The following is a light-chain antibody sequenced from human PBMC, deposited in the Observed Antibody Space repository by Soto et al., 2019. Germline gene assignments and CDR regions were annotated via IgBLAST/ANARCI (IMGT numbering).Light chain of an antibody. V-gene: IGKV3-11*01. J-gene: IGKJ4*01. CDR2: GAS. CDR1: QSVSSD. CDR3: QERSGWPRGT. Sequence: IMLTQSAATLSVSPGERATLSCRASQSVSSDLAWYHQKPGQAPRLLIYGASTRATGIPARFSGSGSGTEFTLTISSLEPEDFAVYYCQERSGWPRGTFGGGTKV.